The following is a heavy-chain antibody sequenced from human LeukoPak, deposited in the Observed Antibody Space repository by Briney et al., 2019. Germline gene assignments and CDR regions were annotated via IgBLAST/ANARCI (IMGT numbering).Heavy chain of an antibody. J-gene: IGHJ4*02. D-gene: IGHD5-12*01. CDR3: ARDRSGYDYVTYFDY. Sequence: ASVTVSCKASGYTCTSYGISWVRQAPGQGLEWMGWSSAYNGNTNYAQKLQGRGTMTTDTSTSTAYMELRSLRSDDTAVYSCARDRSGYDYVTYFDYWGQGTLVTVSS. CDR2: SSAYNGNT. V-gene: IGHV1-18*04. CDR1: GYTCTSYG.